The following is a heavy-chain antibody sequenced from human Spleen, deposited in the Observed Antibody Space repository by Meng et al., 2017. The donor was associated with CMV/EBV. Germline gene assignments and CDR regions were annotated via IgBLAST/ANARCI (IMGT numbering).Heavy chain of an antibody. Sequence: VQLQGLGPGLLQPSQTLSLPCPVSGGSISSGTYSWGWIRQLPGKGLEWIAYIHYSGSTYYSPSLKSRVTISVDTSRNQLSLKLSSMTAADTAVYYCARYVFDSSSLYSNWFDPWGQGTLVTVSS. CDR2: IHYSGST. D-gene: IGHD3-22*01. J-gene: IGHJ5*02. CDR3: ARYVFDSSSLYSNWFDP. V-gene: IGHV4-31*03. CDR1: GGSISSGTYS.